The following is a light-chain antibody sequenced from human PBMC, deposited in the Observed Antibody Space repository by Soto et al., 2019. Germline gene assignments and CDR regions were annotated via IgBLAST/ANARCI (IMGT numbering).Light chain of an antibody. CDR2: EVT. Sequence: QSVLTQPASVSGSPGQSITISCTGTSSDVGTYNYVSWYQQHPGKAPKVMIYEVTYRPSGVSNRFSGSKSGNTASLTISGLQAEDEAEYYCSSYTGSSTLYVFGTGTKVNGL. CDR1: SSDVGTYNY. J-gene: IGLJ1*01. V-gene: IGLV2-14*01. CDR3: SSYTGSSTLYV.